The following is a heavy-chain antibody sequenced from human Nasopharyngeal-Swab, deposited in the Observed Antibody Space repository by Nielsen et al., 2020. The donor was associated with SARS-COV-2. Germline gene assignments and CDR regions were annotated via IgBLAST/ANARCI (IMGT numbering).Heavy chain of an antibody. V-gene: IGHV3-73*01. Sequence: GESLKISCAASGFIFSASAIHWVRQASGKGLEWVGRIGDKDHNYAATYGASVQGRFTISRDDSKNTAFLQMDSLKTEDTALYYCTTDFYFDYWGQGALVTVSS. CDR1: GFIFSASA. CDR3: TTDFYFDY. CDR2: IGDKDHNYAA. J-gene: IGHJ4*02.